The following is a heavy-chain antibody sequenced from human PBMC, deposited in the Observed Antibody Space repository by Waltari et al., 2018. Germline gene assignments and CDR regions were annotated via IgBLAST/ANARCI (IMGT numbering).Heavy chain of an antibody. D-gene: IGHD3-22*01. Sequence: QLQLQESGPGLVKPSETLSLTCTVSGGSISSSSYYWGWIRQPPGKGLEWIGSIYYSGSTYYNPSLKSRVTISGDTSKNQFSLKLSSVTAADTAVYYCARGYYYDSSGYQLPFDYWGQGTLVTVSS. CDR1: GGSISSSSYY. CDR2: IYYSGST. J-gene: IGHJ4*02. CDR3: ARGYYYDSSGYQLPFDY. V-gene: IGHV4-39*07.